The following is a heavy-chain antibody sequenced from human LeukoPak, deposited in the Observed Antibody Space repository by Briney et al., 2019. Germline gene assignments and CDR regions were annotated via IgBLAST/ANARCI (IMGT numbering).Heavy chain of an antibody. D-gene: IGHD6-13*01. CDR1: GYTFTYHG. V-gene: IGHV1-18*01. Sequence: ASVKVSCKASGYTFTYHGFSWVRQALGQGLEWMGWISSYNGNTNYLEKFQGRLTMTTDTSTSTTYMELRSLTSDDTAVYYCARDRASAGTGGAYWGQGSLVTVSS. CDR2: ISSYNGNT. J-gene: IGHJ4*02. CDR3: ARDRASAGTGGAY.